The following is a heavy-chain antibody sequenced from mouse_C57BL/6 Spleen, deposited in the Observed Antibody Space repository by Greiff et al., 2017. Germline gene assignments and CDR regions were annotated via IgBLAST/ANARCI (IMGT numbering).Heavy chain of an antibody. D-gene: IGHD1-1*01. CDR3: AGRGLYYCGSNAMDY. J-gene: IGHJ4*01. CDR1: GYAFSSSW. CDR2: IFPGDGDT. V-gene: IGHV1-82*01. Sequence: VQLQQSGPELMKPGASVKLSCKASGYAFSSSWMNWVKQRPGKGLEWIGRIFPGDGDTNYNGKFKGKATLTADKSSSTAYMQLSSLTSEDSAVYFCAGRGLYYCGSNAMDYWGQGTSVTVSS.